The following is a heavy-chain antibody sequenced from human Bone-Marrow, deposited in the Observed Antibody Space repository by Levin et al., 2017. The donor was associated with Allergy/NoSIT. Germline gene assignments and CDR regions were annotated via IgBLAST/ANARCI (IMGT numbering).Heavy chain of an antibody. CDR1: GFDFAIYG. J-gene: IGHJ4*02. V-gene: IGHV1-18*01. CDR3: VRAGFRTGTTGGAN. Sequence: ASVKVSCKTFGFDFAIYGITWVRQAPGQGLEWLGWISNYNNNTNYAQKFQGRVIMTTDTSTTTAYMELRNLRYDDTAFYFCVRAGFRTGTTGGANWGQGTLVTVSS. D-gene: IGHD1-7*01. CDR2: ISNYNNNT.